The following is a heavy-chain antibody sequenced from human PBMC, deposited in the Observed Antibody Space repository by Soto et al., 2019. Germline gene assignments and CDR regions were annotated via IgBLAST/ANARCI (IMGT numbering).Heavy chain of an antibody. J-gene: IGHJ3*02. CDR2: INHSGST. CDR3: ARGGSGWYYKGAFDI. Sequence: SETLSLTCAVYGGSFSGYYWSRIRQHPGKGLEWIGEINHSGSTNYNPSLKSRVTISVDTSKNQFSLKLSSVTAADTAVYYCARGGSGWYYKGAFDIWGQGTMVTVSS. D-gene: IGHD6-19*01. V-gene: IGHV4-34*01. CDR1: GGSFSGYY.